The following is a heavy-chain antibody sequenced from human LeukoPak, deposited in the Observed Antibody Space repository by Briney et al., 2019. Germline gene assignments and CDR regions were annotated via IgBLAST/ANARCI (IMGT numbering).Heavy chain of an antibody. J-gene: IGHJ4*02. V-gene: IGHV4-59*01. CDR1: GGSFSTYY. CDR2: IYNSGST. CDR3: ARASKGRFGVVLFDY. D-gene: IGHD3-3*01. Sequence: SETLSLTCTVAGGSFSTYYCGWIRQPPGKGLEWIGYIYNSGSTIDNPSLKSRVTMSLDTSKNQFSLKLKSVTAADTAVYYCARASKGRFGVVLFDYWGQGTLVTVSS.